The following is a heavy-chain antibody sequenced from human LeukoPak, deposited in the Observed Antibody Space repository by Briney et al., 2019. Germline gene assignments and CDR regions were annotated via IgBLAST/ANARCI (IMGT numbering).Heavy chain of an antibody. J-gene: IGHJ3*02. Sequence: SETLSLTCTVAGGSITGGNYDWSWVRQPAGKGLEWIGRIYTSGSTNYNPSLKSRVAISLDTSKNQVSLKLISVTAADTAIYYCARRVGWNAFDIWGQGTVVTVSS. D-gene: IGHD1-26*01. CDR2: IYTSGST. V-gene: IGHV4-61*02. CDR3: ARRVGWNAFDI. CDR1: GGSITGGNYD.